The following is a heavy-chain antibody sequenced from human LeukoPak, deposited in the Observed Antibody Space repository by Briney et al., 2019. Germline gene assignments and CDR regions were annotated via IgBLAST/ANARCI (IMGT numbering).Heavy chain of an antibody. J-gene: IGHJ4*02. CDR1: GYTFTGYY. CDR2: INPNSGGT. CDR3: ATAADTSGEFDY. Sequence: GASVKVSCKASGYTFTGYYMHWVRQAPGQGLEWMGRINPNSGGTNYAQKFQGRVTMTRDTSISTAYMELSRLRSDDTAVYYCATAADTSGEFDYWGQGTLVTVSS. V-gene: IGHV1-2*06. D-gene: IGHD3-10*01.